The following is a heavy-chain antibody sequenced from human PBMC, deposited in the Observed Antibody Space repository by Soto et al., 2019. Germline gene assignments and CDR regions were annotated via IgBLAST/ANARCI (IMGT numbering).Heavy chain of an antibody. D-gene: IGHD3-3*01. CDR1: GFTFSAFA. CDR2: IVGSGGRT. Sequence: EVQLLESGGGLVQPGGSLTLSCAASGFTFSAFALSWVRQAPGEGLEWVSGIVGSGGRTYYADSVKGRFTISRDNSKNTVYLQMSSLRAEDTAMYYCAKDPAGMYNSEWSQSFDFWGQGTQVAVSS. V-gene: IGHV3-23*01. J-gene: IGHJ4*02. CDR3: AKDPAGMYNSEWSQSFDF.